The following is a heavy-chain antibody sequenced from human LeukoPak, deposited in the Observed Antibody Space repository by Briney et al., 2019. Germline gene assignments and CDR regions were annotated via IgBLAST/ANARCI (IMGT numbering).Heavy chain of an antibody. Sequence: GGSLRLSCAASGFTFTSHAMRWVRQAPGKGLEWVSTITGSGGNTYYADSVRGRFTISRDNSKNTLYLQMNSLRAEDTAVYYCAKAGGSHTWGQGTLVTVSS. CDR2: ITGSGGNT. V-gene: IGHV3-23*01. CDR3: AKAGGSHT. D-gene: IGHD1-26*01. J-gene: IGHJ4*02. CDR1: GFTFTSHA.